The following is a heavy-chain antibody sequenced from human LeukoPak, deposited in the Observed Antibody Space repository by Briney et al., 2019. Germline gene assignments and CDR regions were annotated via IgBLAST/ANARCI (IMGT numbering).Heavy chain of an antibody. V-gene: IGHV3-21*01. CDR1: GFTFSSYS. J-gene: IGHJ3*02. Sequence: GGSLRLSCAASGFTFSSYSMNWVRQAPGKGLEWVSSISSSSSYIYYADSVKGRFTISRDNAKNSLYLQMNSLRAEDTAVYYCARPSGDLYAFDIWGQGTMVTVSS. CDR3: ARPSGDLYAFDI. D-gene: IGHD3-10*01. CDR2: ISSSSSYI.